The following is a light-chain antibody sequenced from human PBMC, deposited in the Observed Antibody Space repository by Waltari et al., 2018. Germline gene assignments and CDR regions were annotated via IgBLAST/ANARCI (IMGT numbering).Light chain of an antibody. Sequence: DIQMTQSPSTLSASVGDRVTITCRARQSISSWLAWYQQNPGKAPKLLIYKASSLESGVPSRFSGSGSGPAFTLPISSLQPDDFATYYCQQYNSYSRMYTFGQGTKLEIK. CDR1: QSISSW. CDR3: QQYNSYSRMYT. V-gene: IGKV1-5*03. CDR2: KAS. J-gene: IGKJ2*01.